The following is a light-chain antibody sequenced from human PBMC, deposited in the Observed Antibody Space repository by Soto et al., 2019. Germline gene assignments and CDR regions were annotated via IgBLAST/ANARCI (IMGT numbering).Light chain of an antibody. J-gene: IGKJ4*01. CDR2: GAS. CDR1: QSVSSSY. CDR3: QQYGLSGLT. V-gene: IGKV3-20*01. Sequence: EIVLTQSPGTLSLSPGARATLSCRASQSVSSSYLAWYQQKPGQAPRLLIYGASSRATGIPDRFSGSGSGTDFTLTISRLEPEDFAVYYCQQYGLSGLTLGGGNKVDIK.